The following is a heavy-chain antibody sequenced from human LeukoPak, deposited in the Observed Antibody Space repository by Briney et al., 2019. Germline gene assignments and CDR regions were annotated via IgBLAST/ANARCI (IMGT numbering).Heavy chain of an antibody. CDR2: INTDNGDT. CDR3: ATEAQYYYDSSGYPNNWFDP. J-gene: IGHJ5*02. CDR1: GYTFTSYA. Sequence: ASVKVSCKASGYTFTSYAMHWVRQAPGQRLEWMAWINTDNGDTKYSQKFQGRVTITRDTSANTVYMELSSLRSEDTAVYYCATEAQYYYDSSGYPNNWFDPWGQGTLVTVSS. V-gene: IGHV1-3*04. D-gene: IGHD3-22*01.